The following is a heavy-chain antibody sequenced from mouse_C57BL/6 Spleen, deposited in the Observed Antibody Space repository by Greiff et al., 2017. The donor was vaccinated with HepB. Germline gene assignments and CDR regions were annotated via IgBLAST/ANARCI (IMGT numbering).Heavy chain of an antibody. CDR1: GYTFTDYE. CDR3: TRGGEAWFAY. J-gene: IGHJ3*01. V-gene: IGHV1-15*01. CDR2: IDPETGGT. Sequence: SGAELVRPGASVTLSCKASGYTFTDYEMHWVKQTPVHGLEWIGAIDPETGGTAYNQKFKGKAILTADKSSSTAYMELRSLTSEDSAVYYCTRGGEAWFAYWGQGTLVTVSA.